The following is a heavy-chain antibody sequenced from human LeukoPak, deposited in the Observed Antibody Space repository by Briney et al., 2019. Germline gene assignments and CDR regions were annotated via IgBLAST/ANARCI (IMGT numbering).Heavy chain of an antibody. CDR3: AGSITSSWYGDCQH. Sequence: SETLSLTCTVSGGSMSGYFWSWIRQPPGKGLEWIGYIYYSGSTNYNPSLKSRVTISVDTSKNQFSLRLSSVTAADTAVYYCAGSITSSWYGDCQHWGQGTLVTVSS. D-gene: IGHD6-13*01. V-gene: IGHV4-59*01. CDR2: IYYSGST. CDR1: GGSMSGYF. J-gene: IGHJ1*01.